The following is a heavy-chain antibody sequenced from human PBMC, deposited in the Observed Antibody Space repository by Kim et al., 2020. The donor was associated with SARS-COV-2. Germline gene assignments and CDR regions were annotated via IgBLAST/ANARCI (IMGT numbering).Heavy chain of an antibody. Sequence: AASVKGRFNISRDNPKNTLYLQMSSLGVEDTAMYYCAREIVSSGFAGCFDPWGQGTLVTVSS. CDR3: AREIVSSGFAGCFDP. J-gene: IGHJ5*02. D-gene: IGHD5-12*01. V-gene: IGHV3-30*15.